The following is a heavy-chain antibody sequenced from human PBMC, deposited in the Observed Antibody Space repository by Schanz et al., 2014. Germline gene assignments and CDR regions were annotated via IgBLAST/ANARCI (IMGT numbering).Heavy chain of an antibody. CDR3: ARPLGPNYYYYGLDV. Sequence: EVQLVESGGGLVKPGGSLRLSCASSGFTFGENYMHWIRQAPGKGLEWVSRINSDGSTTIYADSVKGRFTISRDNAKNTLYLQMNSLRAEDTAVYYCARPLGPNYYYYGLDVWGQGTTVTVSS. CDR2: INSDGSTT. CDR1: GFTFGENY. J-gene: IGHJ6*02. V-gene: IGHV3-74*02.